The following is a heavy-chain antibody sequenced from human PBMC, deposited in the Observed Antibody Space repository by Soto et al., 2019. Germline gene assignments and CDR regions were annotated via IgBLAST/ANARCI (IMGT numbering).Heavy chain of an antibody. CDR2: TFSNNEK. CDR3: ARNFAGHYAMDV. J-gene: IGHJ6*02. Sequence: QVTLKESGPVLVKPTETLTLTCTVSGFSLSNTRLGVSWIRQPPGKALERLAHTFSNNEKSFNTSLKNRLTISQDTSKSQVVLTMTNMDPVDTATYYCARNFAGHYAMDVWGQGTTVTVSS. CDR1: GFSLSNTRLG. V-gene: IGHV2-26*01.